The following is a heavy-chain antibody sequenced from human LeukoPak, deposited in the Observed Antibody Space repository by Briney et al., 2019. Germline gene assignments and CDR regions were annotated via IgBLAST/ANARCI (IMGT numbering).Heavy chain of an antibody. CDR1: GFTFSDYY. D-gene: IGHD3-3*01. CDR2: ISSSGSTI. CDR3: ARLYYDFWSGYYLPYYYYYMDV. J-gene: IGHJ6*03. Sequence: GGSLRLSCAASGFTFSDYYMSWIRQAPGKGLEWVSYISSSGSTIYYADSEKGRFTISRDNAKNSLYLQMNSLRAEDTAVYYCARLYYDFWSGYYLPYYYYYMDVWGKGTTVTVSS. V-gene: IGHV3-11*01.